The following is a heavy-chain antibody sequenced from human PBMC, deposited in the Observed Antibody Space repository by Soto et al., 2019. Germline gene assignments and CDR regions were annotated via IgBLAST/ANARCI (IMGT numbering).Heavy chain of an antibody. CDR2: ISAYTGNT. V-gene: IGHV1-18*04. Sequence: QVHLSQSGAEVKKPGASVKVSCKASGYAFGGYGLAWVRQAPGQGLEWMGWISAYTGNTLYAQKFQDRLTMTTDTSTSTAYMELRSLRSDDTGVYFCARPSGSYGDYALPLQSWGQGTLVTVSS. D-gene: IGHD4-17*01. CDR3: ARPSGSYGDYALPLQS. CDR1: GYAFGGYG. J-gene: IGHJ5*02.